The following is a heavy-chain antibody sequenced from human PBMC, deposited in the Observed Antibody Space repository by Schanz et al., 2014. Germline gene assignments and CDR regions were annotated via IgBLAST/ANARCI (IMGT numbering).Heavy chain of an antibody. CDR1: GFTFSTYA. CDR3: AKGPYYYYYMDV. J-gene: IGHJ6*03. Sequence: EVQLVESGGTLVRPGGSLRLSCAASGFTFSTYAMAWVRQAPGKGLEWVSSINTGGDSTYYADSVKGRFTISRDNSRDTVYLQMNSLRADDTAVYYCAKGPYYYYYMDVWGNGTTVTVSS. V-gene: IGHV3-23*04. CDR2: INTGGDST.